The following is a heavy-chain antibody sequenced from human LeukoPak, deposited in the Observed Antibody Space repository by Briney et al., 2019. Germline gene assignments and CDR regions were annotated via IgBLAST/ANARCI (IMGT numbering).Heavy chain of an antibody. CDR2: IYYSGRT. V-gene: IGHV4-39*01. D-gene: IGHD3-9*01. J-gene: IGHJ4*02. CDR1: GGSISSSSYY. Sequence: SETLSLTCTVSGGSISSSSYYWGWIRRPPGKGLEWIGSIYYSGRTYYNPSLKSRVTRSVDTSKNQFSLKLSSVTAADTAVYYCARRLARPGYFDYWGQGTLVTVSS. CDR3: ARRLARPGYFDY.